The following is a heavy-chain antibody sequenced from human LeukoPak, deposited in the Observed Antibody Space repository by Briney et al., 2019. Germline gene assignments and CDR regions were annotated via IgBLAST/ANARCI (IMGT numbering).Heavy chain of an antibody. CDR2: IYDSGST. CDR1: GGSIRSSYYY. Sequence: SETLSLTCTVSGGSIRSSYYYWGWIRQPPGKGLEWIGGIYDSGSTYYNPSLKSRVTISVDTSKNQFSLKLNSVTAADTAVYYCARDFRGVNGVAGLDYWGQGTLVTVSS. V-gene: IGHV4-39*02. J-gene: IGHJ4*02. D-gene: IGHD3-10*01. CDR3: ARDFRGVNGVAGLDY.